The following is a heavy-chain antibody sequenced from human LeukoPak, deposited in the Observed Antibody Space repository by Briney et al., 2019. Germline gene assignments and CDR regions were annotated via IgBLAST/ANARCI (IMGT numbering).Heavy chain of an antibody. CDR2: ISAYNGNT. CDR1: GYTITSYG. CDR3: ARGPPYGSRSDYFDY. J-gene: IGHJ4*02. Sequence: ASVKVSCKASGYTITSYGISWVRQAPGQGLEWMGWISAYNGNTNYAQKLQGRVTMTTDTSTSTAYMELRSLRSDDTAVYYCARGPPYGSRSDYFDYWGQGTLVTVSS. V-gene: IGHV1-18*01. D-gene: IGHD3-10*01.